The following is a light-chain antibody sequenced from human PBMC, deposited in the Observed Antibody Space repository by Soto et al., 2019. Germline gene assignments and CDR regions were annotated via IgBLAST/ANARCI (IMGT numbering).Light chain of an antibody. CDR1: QSVSSSY. Sequence: EIVLTQSPGTLSLSPGERATLSCRARQSVSSSYLAWYQQKPGQAPRLLIYGASSRATGIPDRFSGSGSGTDFTLTISRLEPEDFAVYYWQQYGSSPRTLGQGTKVEIK. CDR2: GAS. CDR3: QQYGSSPRT. V-gene: IGKV3-20*01. J-gene: IGKJ1*01.